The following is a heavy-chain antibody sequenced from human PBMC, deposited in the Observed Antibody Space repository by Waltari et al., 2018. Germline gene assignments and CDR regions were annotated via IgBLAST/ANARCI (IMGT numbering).Heavy chain of an antibody. J-gene: IGHJ3*02. D-gene: IGHD1-26*01. CDR1: GYTFTGYY. CDR3: ARAIVGAAESFDI. V-gene: IGHV1-2*02. Sequence: QVKLVQSGAEVKKPGASVKVSCKAAGYTFTGYYLHWVRQAPGQGPEWMGWINPHSDDTNYAQKCQGRVTMTRDTSISTAYMELSRLGSDDTAVYYCARAIVGAAESFDIWGQGTVVTVSP. CDR2: INPHSDDT.